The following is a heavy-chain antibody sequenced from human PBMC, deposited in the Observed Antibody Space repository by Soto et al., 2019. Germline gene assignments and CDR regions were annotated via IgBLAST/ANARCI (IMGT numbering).Heavy chain of an antibody. CDR1: GFTFSNAW. J-gene: IGHJ6*03. CDR2: IKSKTDGGTT. CDR3: TTEPDTIFGVVTHNYYYYYMDV. D-gene: IGHD3-3*01. V-gene: IGHV3-15*01. Sequence: GGSLRLSCAASGFTFSNAWMSWVRQAPGKGLEWVGRIKSKTDGGTTDYAAPVKGRFTISRDDSKNTLYLQMNSLKTEETAVYYCTTEPDTIFGVVTHNYYYYYMDVWGKGTTVTVSS.